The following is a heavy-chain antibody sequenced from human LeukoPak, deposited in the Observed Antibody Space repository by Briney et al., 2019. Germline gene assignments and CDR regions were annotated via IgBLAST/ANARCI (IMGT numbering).Heavy chain of an antibody. V-gene: IGHV1-69*04. Sequence: ASVKVSCKASGGTFSSYAISWVRQAPGQGLEWMGRIIPILGIANYAQKFQGRVTITADKSTSTAYMELSSLRSEDTAVYYCARDLRWPNRGYFDYWGQGTLVTVSS. D-gene: IGHD5-24*01. CDR2: IIPILGIA. J-gene: IGHJ4*02. CDR3: ARDLRWPNRGYFDY. CDR1: GGTFSSYA.